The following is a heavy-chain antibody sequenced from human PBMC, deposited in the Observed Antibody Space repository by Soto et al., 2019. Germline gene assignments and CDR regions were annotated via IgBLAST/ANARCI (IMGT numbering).Heavy chain of an antibody. V-gene: IGHV3-13*01. CDR3: ARLAARHDV. D-gene: IGHD6-6*01. CDR2: IGTAGDT. CDR1: GFTFSNYD. Sequence: PGGSLRLSCAASGFTFSNYDMHWVRQVTGKGLEWVSTIGTAGDTYYPGSVKGRFTISVDTSKNQFSLKLSSVTAADTAVYYCARLAARHDVWGQGTLVTVSS. J-gene: IGHJ4*02.